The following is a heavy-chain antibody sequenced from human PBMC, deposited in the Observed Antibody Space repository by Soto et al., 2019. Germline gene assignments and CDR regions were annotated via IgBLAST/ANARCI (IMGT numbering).Heavy chain of an antibody. Sequence: GGSLRLSCAASGFTFSSYWMSCVRQAPGKGLEWVSAISGSGGSTYYADSVKGRFTISRDNSKNTLYLQMNSLRAEDTAVYYCAKDLRIVGATCPGYWGQGTLVTVSS. CDR1: GFTFSSYW. CDR2: ISGSGGST. V-gene: IGHV3-23*01. J-gene: IGHJ4*02. D-gene: IGHD1-26*01. CDR3: AKDLRIVGATCPGY.